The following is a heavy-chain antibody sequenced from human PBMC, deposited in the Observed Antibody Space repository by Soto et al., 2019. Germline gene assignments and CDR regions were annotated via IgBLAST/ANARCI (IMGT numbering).Heavy chain of an antibody. Sequence: QVQLVESGGGVVQPGRSLRLSCAASGFTFSTYGMHWVRQAPGKGLEWVAVISYAGSNKYYADSVKGRFTISRDNSKNTLYLQSNSLRAEDTAVYYCAKTSMAAGAPWRYGMDVWGQGTTVTVSS. CDR1: GFTFSTYG. CDR3: AKTSMAAGAPWRYGMDV. J-gene: IGHJ6*02. CDR2: ISYAGSNK. V-gene: IGHV3-30*18. D-gene: IGHD6-25*01.